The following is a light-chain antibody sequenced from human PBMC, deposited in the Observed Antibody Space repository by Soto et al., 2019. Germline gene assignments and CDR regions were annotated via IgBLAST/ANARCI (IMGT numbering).Light chain of an antibody. J-gene: IGKJ2*01. CDR2: GPS. Sequence: EIVLTQSPGTLSLSPGERATLSCRASQSVSSSYLAWYQHKPGQPPRLLIYGPSSRATGIPDRFSGSGSGTDFTLTISSLEPEDFAVYYCQQYGSSPHTFGKGTKLEIK. CDR1: QSVSSSY. V-gene: IGKV3-20*01. CDR3: QQYGSSPHT.